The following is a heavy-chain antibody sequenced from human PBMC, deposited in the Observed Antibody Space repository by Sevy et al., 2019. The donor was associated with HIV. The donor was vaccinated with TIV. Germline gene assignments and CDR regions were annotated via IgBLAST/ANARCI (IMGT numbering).Heavy chain of an antibody. CDR1: GFTFRSYE. V-gene: IGHV3-48*03. CDR3: ARVDANYDKGFDP. CDR2: ISSSGSII. D-gene: IGHD3-22*01. Sequence: GGSLRLSCEASGFTFRSYEMNWVRQAPGKGLEWVSYISSSGSIIHYADSVKGRFTISRDNAKNSLYMQMNSLRAEDTAVYYCARVDANYDKGFDPWGQGTLVTVSS. J-gene: IGHJ5*02.